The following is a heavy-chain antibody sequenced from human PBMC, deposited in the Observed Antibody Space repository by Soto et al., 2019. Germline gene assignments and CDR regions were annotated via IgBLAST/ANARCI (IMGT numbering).Heavy chain of an antibody. CDR1: GYTFTSYY. Sequence: QVQLMQSGAEVKKPGASVKVSCKASGYTFTSYYMHWVRQAPGQGLEWMGIINPSGGSTSHAQKFQGSVTLTRDTSTSTVYMELSSLRSEDTAVYYCARAVVGPTGDWFDPWGQGTLVTVSS. D-gene: IGHD1-26*01. V-gene: IGHV1-46*01. CDR2: INPSGGST. J-gene: IGHJ5*02. CDR3: ARAVVGPTGDWFDP.